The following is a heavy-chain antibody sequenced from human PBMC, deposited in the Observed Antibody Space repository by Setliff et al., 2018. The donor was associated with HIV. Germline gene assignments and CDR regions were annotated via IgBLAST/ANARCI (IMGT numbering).Heavy chain of an antibody. CDR3: VKGSRRYSYADMYLDY. CDR1: EVSVSGHY. V-gene: IGHV3-53*01. CDR2: TFAGGST. J-gene: IGHJ4*02. Sequence: GSLRLSCAASEVSVSGHYMGWARQTPGKGLEWVSVTFAGGSTDYADSVKGRFTMSKDSSGNSVYLEMNSLRAEDTALYYCVKGSRRYSYADMYLDYWGQGTLVTVSS. D-gene: IGHD5-18*01.